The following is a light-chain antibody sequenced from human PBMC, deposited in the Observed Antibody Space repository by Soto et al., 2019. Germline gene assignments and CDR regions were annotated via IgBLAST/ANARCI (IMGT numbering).Light chain of an antibody. CDR1: SSDVGGYNS. J-gene: IGLJ2*01. Sequence: QSALTQPASVSGSPGQSITISCTGTSSDVGGYNSVSWYQQHPGKAPKLMIFDVSNRPSGLSNRFSGSKSGNTASLTIAGLQAEDEAEYDCSSYTSSSTLVVFGGGTKLTVL. CDR3: SSYTSSSTLVV. V-gene: IGLV2-14*01. CDR2: DVS.